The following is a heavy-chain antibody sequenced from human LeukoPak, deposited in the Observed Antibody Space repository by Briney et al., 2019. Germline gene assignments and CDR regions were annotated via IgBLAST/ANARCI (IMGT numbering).Heavy chain of an antibody. J-gene: IGHJ4*02. CDR2: IYYSGST. D-gene: IGHD1-26*01. V-gene: IGHV4-59*01. CDR3: ARGLYSGSHFDY. CDR1: GGSISSYY. Sequence: SETLSLTCTVSGGSISSYYWSWIRQPPGKGLEWIGYIYYSGSTNYNPSLKSRVTISVDTSKNQFTLKLSSVTAADTAVYYCARGLYSGSHFDYWGQGTLVTVSS.